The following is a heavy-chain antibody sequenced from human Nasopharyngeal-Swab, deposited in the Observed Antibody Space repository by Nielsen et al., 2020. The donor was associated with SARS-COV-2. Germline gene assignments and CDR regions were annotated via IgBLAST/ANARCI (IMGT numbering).Heavy chain of an antibody. D-gene: IGHD6-13*01. CDR2: ISSGSSYT. Sequence: GESLKISCAASGSTFSDYYMSWIRQAPGKGLEWVSYISSGSSYTNYADSVKGRFTISRDNAKNSLYLQMNSLRAEDTAVYYCARDQDSSSWYWAWGQGTLVTVSS. CDR1: GSTFSDYY. CDR3: ARDQDSSSWYWA. V-gene: IGHV3-11*05. J-gene: IGHJ5*02.